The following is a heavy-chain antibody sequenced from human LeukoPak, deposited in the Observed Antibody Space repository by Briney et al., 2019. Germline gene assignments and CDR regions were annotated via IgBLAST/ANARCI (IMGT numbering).Heavy chain of an antibody. CDR3: ARHHYDFWSGPDY. Sequence: GESLKISCKGSGSSFTSYWIGWVRQMPGKGLEWMGIIYPGDSDTRYSPSFQGQVTISADKYISTAYLQWSSLKASDTAMYYCARHHYDFWSGPDYWGQGTLVTVSS. J-gene: IGHJ4*02. CDR1: GSSFTSYW. D-gene: IGHD3-3*01. CDR2: IYPGDSDT. V-gene: IGHV5-51*01.